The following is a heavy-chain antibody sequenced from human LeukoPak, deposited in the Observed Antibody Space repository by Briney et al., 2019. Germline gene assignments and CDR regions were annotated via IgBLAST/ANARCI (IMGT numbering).Heavy chain of an antibody. J-gene: IGHJ4*02. CDR2: TSNDGSKK. D-gene: IGHD7-27*01. Sequence: GGSLRLSCAAAGFTFSSNGFHWVRQAPGKGLEWVAVTSNDGSKKSYADSVKGRFTISRDNSKNTVYLQMNSLRSEDTAVYYCARDHQLGIVGGFLDYWGQGTLVTVSS. CDR3: ARDHQLGIVGGFLDY. V-gene: IGHV3-30*03. CDR1: GFTFSSNG.